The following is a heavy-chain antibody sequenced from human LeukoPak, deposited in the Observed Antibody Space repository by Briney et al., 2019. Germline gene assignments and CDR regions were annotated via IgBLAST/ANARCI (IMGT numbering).Heavy chain of an antibody. J-gene: IGHJ4*02. Sequence: GGSLRLSCAASGFTFSSYGMHWVRQAPGKGLEWGAVISYDGSNKYYADSVKGRFTISRDNSKNTLYLQVNSLRAEDTAVYYCARDSTYYYDSGSSGPHYFDNWGQGTLVTVSS. CDR3: ARDSTYYYDSGSSGPHYFDN. CDR1: GFTFSSYG. D-gene: IGHD3-10*01. CDR2: ISYDGSNK. V-gene: IGHV3-30*03.